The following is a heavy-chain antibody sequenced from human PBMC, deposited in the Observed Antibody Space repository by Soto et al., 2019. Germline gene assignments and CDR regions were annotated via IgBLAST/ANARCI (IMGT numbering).Heavy chain of an antibody. CDR1: ESISSSSYY. Sequence: ESISSSSYYWGWIRQPPGKGLEWIGSIYYSGRTYYNPSFKSRVTISIDTSKNQFSLKLSSVTATDTAVYYCARQRTTVVTQAYFDHWGQGALVTVSS. CDR3: ARQRTTVVTQAYFDH. V-gene: IGHV4-39*01. D-gene: IGHD2-21*02. CDR2: IYYSGRT. J-gene: IGHJ4*02.